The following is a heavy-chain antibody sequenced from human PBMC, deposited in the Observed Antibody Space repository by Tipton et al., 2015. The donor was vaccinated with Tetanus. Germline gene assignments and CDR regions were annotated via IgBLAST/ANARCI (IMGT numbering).Heavy chain of an antibody. D-gene: IGHD2-8*02. Sequence: SGFTFSSYWMSWVRQAPGKGLEWVANIKQDGSEKYYEDSVKGRFTISRDNAKNSLYLQMNSLRADDTAEYYCSRSTGFGYWGQGTLVTVSS. CDR2: IKQDGSEK. CDR3: SRSTGFGY. CDR1: GFTFSSYW. V-gene: IGHV3-7*01. J-gene: IGHJ4*02.